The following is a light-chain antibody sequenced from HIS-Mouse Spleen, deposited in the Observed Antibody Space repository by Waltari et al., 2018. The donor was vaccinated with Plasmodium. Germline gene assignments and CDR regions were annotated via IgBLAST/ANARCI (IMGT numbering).Light chain of an antibody. J-gene: IGLJ1*01. V-gene: IGLV2-11*01. CDR2: DVS. Sequence: QSALTQPRSVSGSPGQSVTISCTGTSSDVGGYNYVSWYQPHPAKAPKLMIYDVSKRPSGVPDRFSGSKSGNTASLTISGLQAEDEADYYCCSYAGSYTYVFGTGTKVTVL. CDR3: CSYAGSYTYV. CDR1: SSDVGGYNY.